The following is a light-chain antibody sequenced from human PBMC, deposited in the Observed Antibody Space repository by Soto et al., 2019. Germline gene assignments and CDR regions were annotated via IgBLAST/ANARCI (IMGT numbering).Light chain of an antibody. CDR1: QSVSNNY. CDR3: QQYNNWTIT. CDR2: GAS. V-gene: IGKV3-20*01. Sequence: EIVWTQSPGTLSLSPGERATLSCRASQSVSNNYLAWYQQKPGQAPRLLIYGASNRATGIPDRFSGSGSGTDCTLTISRLENEDCAVYYCQQYNNWTITFGQGTRLEIK. J-gene: IGKJ5*01.